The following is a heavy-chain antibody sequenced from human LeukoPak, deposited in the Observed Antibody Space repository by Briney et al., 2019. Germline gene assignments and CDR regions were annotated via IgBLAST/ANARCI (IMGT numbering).Heavy chain of an antibody. CDR1: GFTFSSYS. D-gene: IGHD3-22*01. J-gene: IGHJ3*02. Sequence: QPGGSLRLSCAPSGFTFSSYSMNWVRQAPGKGLEWVSYISSSSSTIYYADSVKGRFTISRDNAKNSLYLQMNSLRAEDTAVYYCARDSSGYLGAFDIWGQGTMVTVSS. CDR2: ISSSSSTI. V-gene: IGHV3-48*01. CDR3: ARDSSGYLGAFDI.